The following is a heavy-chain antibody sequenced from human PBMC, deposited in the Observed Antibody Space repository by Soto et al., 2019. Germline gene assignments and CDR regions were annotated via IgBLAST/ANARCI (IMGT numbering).Heavy chain of an antibody. CDR3: ARDPIPGDMIVNYGMDV. CDR1: GGTFSSYA. D-gene: IGHD3-22*01. J-gene: IGHJ6*02. V-gene: IGHV1-69*13. Sequence: RASVKVSFKASGGTFSSYAISWVRQAPGQGLEWMGGIIPIFGTANYAQKFQGRVTITADESTSTAYMELSSLRSEDTAVYYCARDPIPGDMIVNYGMDVWGQGTTVTVSS. CDR2: IIPIFGTA.